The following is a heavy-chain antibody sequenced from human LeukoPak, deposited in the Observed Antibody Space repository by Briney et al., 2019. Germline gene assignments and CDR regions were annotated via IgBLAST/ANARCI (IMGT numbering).Heavy chain of an antibody. J-gene: IGHJ4*02. D-gene: IGHD1-26*01. CDR1: GGSISSGSYY. CDR2: IYTSGST. Sequence: TLSLTCTVSGGSISSGSYYWSWIRQPAGKGLEWIGRIYTSGSTNYNPSLKSRVIISVDTSKNQFSLKLSSVTAADTAVYYCARDVGATPGYFDYWGQGTLVTVSS. V-gene: IGHV4-61*02. CDR3: ARDVGATPGYFDY.